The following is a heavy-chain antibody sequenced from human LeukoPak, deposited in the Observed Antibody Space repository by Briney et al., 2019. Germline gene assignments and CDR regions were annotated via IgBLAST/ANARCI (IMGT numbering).Heavy chain of an antibody. CDR3: ARDPAYGEGWFDY. CDR2: IWYDGSNK. J-gene: IGHJ4*02. CDR1: GFTFSSYG. D-gene: IGHD4-17*01. Sequence: PGRSLRLSCAASGFTFSSYGMHWVRQAPGKGLEWVAVIWYDGSNKYYADSVKGRFTISRDNSKNTLYLQMNSLRAEDTAVYYCARDPAYGEGWFDYWGQGTLVTASS. V-gene: IGHV3-33*01.